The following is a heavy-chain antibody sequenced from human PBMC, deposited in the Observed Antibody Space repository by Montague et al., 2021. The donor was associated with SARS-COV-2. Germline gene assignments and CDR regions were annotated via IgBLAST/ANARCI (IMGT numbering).Heavy chain of an antibody. V-gene: IGHV3-23*03. CDR2: IYGGGSST. J-gene: IGHJ4*02. D-gene: IGHD6-13*01. CDR3: ATVIAAAGHLDYYFDY. Sequence: SLRLSCAASGFTFSSYAMSWVRQAPGKGLEWVSVIYGGGSSTDSADSVKGRFTISRDNSKNTLYLQMNSLRAEDTALYYCATVIAAAGHLDYYFDYWGQGTLVTVSP. CDR1: GFTFSSYA.